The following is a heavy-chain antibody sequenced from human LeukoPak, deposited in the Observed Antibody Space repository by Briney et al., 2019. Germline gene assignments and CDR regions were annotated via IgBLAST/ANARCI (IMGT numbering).Heavy chain of an antibody. D-gene: IGHD1-14*01. J-gene: IGHJ6*02. CDR3: ARDRTFGYGMDV. CDR2: ISSNGGST. Sequence: PGGSLRLSCAASGFTFSSYAMHWVRQAPGKGLEYVSAISSNGGSTYYANSVKGRFTISRDNSKNTLYLQMGSLRAEDMAVYYCARDRTFGYGMDVWGQGTTVTVSS. CDR1: GFTFSSYA. V-gene: IGHV3-64*01.